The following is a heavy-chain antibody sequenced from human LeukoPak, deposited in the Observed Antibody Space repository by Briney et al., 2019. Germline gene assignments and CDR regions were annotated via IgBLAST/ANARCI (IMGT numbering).Heavy chain of an antibody. CDR1: GFTFSSYS. V-gene: IGHV3-21*01. Sequence: PGGSLRLSCAASGFTFSSYSMNWVRQAPGKGLEWVSSISSSSSYIYYADSVKGRFTISRDNAKNSLYLQMNSLRAEDTAVYYCASGITGTGDAFDIWGQGTMVTVSS. CDR2: ISSSSSYI. J-gene: IGHJ3*02. D-gene: IGHD1-14*01. CDR3: ASGITGTGDAFDI.